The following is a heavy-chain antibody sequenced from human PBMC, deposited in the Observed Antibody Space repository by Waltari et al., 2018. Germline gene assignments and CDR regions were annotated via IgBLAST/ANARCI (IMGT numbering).Heavy chain of an antibody. D-gene: IGHD2-21*01. V-gene: IGHV4-34*01. CDR3: ARGGVIVVVIARDMAFDI. CDR1: GGSFSGYY. CDR2: SNHSGST. Sequence: QVQLQQWGAGLLKPSETLSLTCAVYGGSFSGYYWSWIRQPPGKGLEWIGESNHSGSTNCNPSLKSRVTISVDTSKNQFSLKLSSVTAADTAVYYCARGGVIVVVIARDMAFDIWGQGTMVTVSS. J-gene: IGHJ3*02.